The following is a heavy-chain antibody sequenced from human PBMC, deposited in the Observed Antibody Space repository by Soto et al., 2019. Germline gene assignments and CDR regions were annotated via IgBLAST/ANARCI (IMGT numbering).Heavy chain of an antibody. CDR2: IWYDGSNK. Sequence: QVQLVESGGGVVQPGRSLRLSCAASGFTFSSYGMHWVRQAPGKGLEWVAVIWYDGSNKYYADSVKGRFTISRDNSKNTLYLEMNSRKAEDTAVFYGAGGGGELLELDYWGQGSLVTVSS. CDR3: AGGGGELLELDY. J-gene: IGHJ4*02. D-gene: IGHD1-26*01. V-gene: IGHV3-33*01. CDR1: GFTFSSYG.